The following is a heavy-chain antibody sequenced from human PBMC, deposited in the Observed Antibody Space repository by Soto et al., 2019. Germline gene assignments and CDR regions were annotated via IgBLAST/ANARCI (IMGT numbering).Heavy chain of an antibody. CDR3: AHRPIVGAAI. D-gene: IGHD1-26*01. V-gene: IGHV4-4*02. J-gene: IGHJ4*02. Sequence: QVQLQESGPGLVKPSGTLSLTCAVFGVSISNSNWWTWVRQPPGKGLDWIGEIFHCGSTKYNSSLMGLVTVSVDKANNQFSLMLSSVTAADTAVYYCAHRPIVGAAIWGQGTLVAVSS. CDR2: IFHCGST. CDR1: GVSISNSNW.